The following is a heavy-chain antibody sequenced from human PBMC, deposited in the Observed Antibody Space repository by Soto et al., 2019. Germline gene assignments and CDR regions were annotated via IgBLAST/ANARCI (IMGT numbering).Heavy chain of an antibody. CDR3: AREYYDVDAFDI. CDR1: GFTFSDYY. J-gene: IGHJ3*02. V-gene: IGHV3-11*06. D-gene: IGHD3-22*01. CDR2: ISSSSSYT. Sequence: GGSLRLSCAASGFTFSDYYMSWIRHAPGNGLEWVSYISSSSSYTNYADSVKGRFTISRDNAKNSLYLQMNSLRAEDTAVYYCAREYYDVDAFDIWGQGTMVTVSS.